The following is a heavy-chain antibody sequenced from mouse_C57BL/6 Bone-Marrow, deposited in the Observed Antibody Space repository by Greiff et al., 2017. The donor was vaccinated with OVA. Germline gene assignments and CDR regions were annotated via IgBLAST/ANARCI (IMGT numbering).Heavy chain of an antibody. V-gene: IGHV1-15*01. Sequence: QVQLKQSGAELVRPGASVTLSCKASGYTFTDYEMHWVKQTPVHGLEWIGAIDPETGGTAYNQKFKGKAILTADKSSSTAYMELRSLTSEDSVVYSCTSYACYRYFDYWGQGTTLTVSS. CDR2: IDPETGGT. CDR1: GYTFTDYE. CDR3: TSYACYRYFDY. J-gene: IGHJ2*01. D-gene: IGHD2-3*01.